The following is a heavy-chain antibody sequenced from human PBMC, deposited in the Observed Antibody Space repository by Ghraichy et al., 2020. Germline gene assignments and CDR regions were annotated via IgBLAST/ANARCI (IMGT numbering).Heavy chain of an antibody. CDR3: ARGSTSCCRIGGGAQPLFDP. Sequence: SETLSLTCAVYGGSFSGYYWSWIRQPPGKGLEWIGEINHSGSTNYNPSLKSRVTISVDTSKNQFSLKLSSVTAADTAVYYCARGSTSCCRIGGGAQPLFDPWGQGTMVTVSS. CDR1: GGSFSGYY. V-gene: IGHV4-34*01. J-gene: IGHJ5*02. D-gene: IGHD2-2*01. CDR2: INHSGST.